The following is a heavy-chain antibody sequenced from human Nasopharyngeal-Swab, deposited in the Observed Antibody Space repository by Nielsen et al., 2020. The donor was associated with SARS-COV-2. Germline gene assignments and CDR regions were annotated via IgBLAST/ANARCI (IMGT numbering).Heavy chain of an antibody. CDR2: IYYSGST. CDR1: GGSISSSSYY. D-gene: IGHD3-10*01. CDR3: ARGPKGGSGSYSPLDY. V-gene: IGHV4-39*07. Sequence: SEILSLTCTVSGGSISSSSYYWGWIRQPPGKGLEWIGSIYYSGSTYYNPSLKSRVTISVDTSKNQFSLKLSSVTAADTAVYYCARGPKGGSGSYSPLDYWGQGTLVTVSS. J-gene: IGHJ4*02.